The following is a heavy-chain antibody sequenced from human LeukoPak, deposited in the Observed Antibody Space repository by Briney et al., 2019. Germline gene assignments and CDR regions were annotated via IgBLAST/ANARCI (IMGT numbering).Heavy chain of an antibody. CDR3: ARKSASGNYPLDY. D-gene: IGHD3-10*01. CDR1: GFTFSNAW. Sequence: GGSLRLSCAASGFTFSNAWMSWVRQAPGKGLEWVSVISADSATTFYADSVKGRFTISRDNAKNTVFLQMSSLRAEDTALYYCARKSASGNYPLDYWGQGTLVTVSS. CDR2: ISADSATT. J-gene: IGHJ4*02. V-gene: IGHV3-23*01.